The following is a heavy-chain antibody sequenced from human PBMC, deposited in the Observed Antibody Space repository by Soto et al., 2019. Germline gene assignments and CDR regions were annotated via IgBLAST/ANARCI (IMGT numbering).Heavy chain of an antibody. Sequence: VGSLRLSCAASAFSFSNYGMHWVRQAPGKGLEWVAVIWYDGSSKYYADSVKGRFTISRDNSKNTLYLQMNSLRAEDTAVYYCARDGSRGYSGYDLDFWGQGTLVTVSS. CDR2: IWYDGSSK. D-gene: IGHD5-12*01. CDR1: AFSFSNYG. V-gene: IGHV3-33*01. J-gene: IGHJ4*02. CDR3: ARDGSRGYSGYDLDF.